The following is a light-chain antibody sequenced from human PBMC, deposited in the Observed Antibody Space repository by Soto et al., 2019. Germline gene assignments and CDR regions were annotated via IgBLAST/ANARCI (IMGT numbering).Light chain of an antibody. V-gene: IGKV1-39*01. Sequence: DIQMTQSPSSLSASVVDRVSITFRASHSIGNYLNWYQQKPGKAPKLLIYAASRLQPGVPSRFSGSGSGTDFTLTIATLQPEDFATYFCQQSNIMATFGQGTRLEIK. CDR2: AAS. J-gene: IGKJ5*01. CDR1: HSIGNY. CDR3: QQSNIMAT.